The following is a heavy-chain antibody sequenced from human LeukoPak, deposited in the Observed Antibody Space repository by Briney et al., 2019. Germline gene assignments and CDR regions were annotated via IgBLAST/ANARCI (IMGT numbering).Heavy chain of an antibody. Sequence: PGGSLRLSCAASGFTFSSYAMSWVRQAPGKGLEWVSAISGSGGSTYYADSVKGRFTISRDNSKNTLYLQMNSLRAEDTAVYYCAPNPPATLSTITGPNWGRGTLVTVSS. CDR2: ISGSGGST. D-gene: IGHD1-14*01. V-gene: IGHV3-23*01. CDR3: APNPPATLSTITGPN. J-gene: IGHJ4*02. CDR1: GFTFSSYA.